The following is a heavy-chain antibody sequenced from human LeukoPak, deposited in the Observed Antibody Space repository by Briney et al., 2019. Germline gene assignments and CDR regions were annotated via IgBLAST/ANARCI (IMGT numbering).Heavy chain of an antibody. CDR1: GFTFSSYA. Sequence: GGSLRLSCAASGFTFSSYAMSWVRQAPGKGLVWVSRINSDGSNTSYADSVKGRFTISRDNAKNTLYLQMNSLRAEDTAVYYCARDGERWLSKELDYWGQGTLVTVSS. D-gene: IGHD5-24*01. CDR3: ARDGERWLSKELDY. CDR2: INSDGSNT. V-gene: IGHV3-74*01. J-gene: IGHJ4*02.